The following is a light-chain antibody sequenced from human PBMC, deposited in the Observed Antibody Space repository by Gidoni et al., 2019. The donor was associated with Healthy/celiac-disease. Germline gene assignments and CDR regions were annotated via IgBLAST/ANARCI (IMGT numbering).Light chain of an antibody. Sequence: DLQITQSPSSLSASVGDRVTITCRASQSISSYLNWYQQKPGKAPKLLIYAASSLQSGVPSRFSGSGSGTDFTLTISSLQPEDFATYYCQQSYSTPPYTFGQXTKLEIK. V-gene: IGKV1-39*01. CDR3: QQSYSTPPYT. CDR1: QSISSY. CDR2: AAS. J-gene: IGKJ2*01.